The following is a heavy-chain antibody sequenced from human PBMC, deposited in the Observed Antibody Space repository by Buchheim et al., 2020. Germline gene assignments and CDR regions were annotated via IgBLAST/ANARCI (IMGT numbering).Heavy chain of an antibody. J-gene: IGHJ6*02. V-gene: IGHV2-5*02. CDR1: GFSLSTSGVG. CDR3: ARAAAGTLEDYYYYGMDV. Sequence: QITLKESGPTLVKPTQTLTLTCTFSGFSLSTSGVGVGWIRQPPGKALEWLALIYCDDDKRYSPSLKSRLTITKDTSKNQVVLTMTNMDPVDTATYYCARAAAGTLEDYYYYGMDVWGQGTT. CDR2: IYCDDDK. D-gene: IGHD6-13*01.